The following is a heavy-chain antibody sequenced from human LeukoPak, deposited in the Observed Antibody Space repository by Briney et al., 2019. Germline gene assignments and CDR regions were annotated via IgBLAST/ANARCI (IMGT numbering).Heavy chain of an antibody. Sequence: GGSLRLSCAGTGFTFSTYSMNWVRQTPDKGLEWVSSVSSDSHFIFYADSVKGRFTISRDNSKNTLYLQMNSLRAEDTAVYYCAKPLPFVYSSSWYFDYWGQGTLVTVSS. V-gene: IGHV3-21*01. CDR1: GFTFSTYS. CDR2: VSSDSHFI. D-gene: IGHD6-13*01. J-gene: IGHJ4*02. CDR3: AKPLPFVYSSSWYFDY.